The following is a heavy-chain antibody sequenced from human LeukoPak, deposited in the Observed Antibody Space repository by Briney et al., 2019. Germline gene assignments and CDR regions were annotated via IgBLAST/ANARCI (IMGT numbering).Heavy chain of an antibody. CDR1: GFTFGDYA. V-gene: IGHV3-49*04. J-gene: IGHJ4*02. CDR2: IRSKASGGTT. CDR3: TRGYGIDY. Sequence: GGSLRLSCTASGFTFGDYAMSWVRQAPGKGLEWVGFIRSKASGGTTEYTASVKGRFTISRDDSKSIAYLQMNSLITEDTAVYYCTRGYGIDYWGQGTQVTVSS. D-gene: IGHD4-17*01.